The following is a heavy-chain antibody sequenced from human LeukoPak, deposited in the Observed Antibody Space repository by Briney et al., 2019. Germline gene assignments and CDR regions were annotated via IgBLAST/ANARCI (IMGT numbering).Heavy chain of an antibody. CDR2: INPNSGGT. CDR1: GYTFTGYY. J-gene: IGHJ5*02. D-gene: IGHD2-15*01. V-gene: IGHV1-2*02. CDR3: ARDIVVVVAAISLRFDP. Sequence: ASVKVSFKASGYTFTGYYMHWVRQAPGQGLEWMGWINPNSGGTNYAQKFQGRVTMTRDTAISTAYMELSRLRSDDTAVYYCARDIVVVVAAISLRFDPWGQGTLVTVSS.